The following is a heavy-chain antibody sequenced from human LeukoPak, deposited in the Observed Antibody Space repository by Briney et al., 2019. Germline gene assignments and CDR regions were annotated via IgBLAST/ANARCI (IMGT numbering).Heavy chain of an antibody. D-gene: IGHD3-22*01. V-gene: IGHV3-30*18. CDR1: GFTFSSYG. Sequence: GGSLRLSCAASGFTFSSYGMYWVRQAPGNGLEWVAVISYDGSNKYYADSVKGRFTISRDNSKNTLYLQMNSLRAEDTAVYYCAKGTSYYYHSSGSGDWGQGSLVTVSS. J-gene: IGHJ4*02. CDR3: AKGTSYYYHSSGSGD. CDR2: ISYDGSNK.